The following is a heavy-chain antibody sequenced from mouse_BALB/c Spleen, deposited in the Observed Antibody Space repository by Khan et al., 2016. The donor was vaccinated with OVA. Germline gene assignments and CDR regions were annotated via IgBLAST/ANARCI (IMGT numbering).Heavy chain of an antibody. CDR2: ISSGGST. D-gene: IGHD1-1*01. J-gene: IGHJ2*01. V-gene: IGHV5-6-5*01. CDR1: GFTFSSYA. Sequence: EVELVESGGGLVKPGGSLKLSCAASGFTFSSYAMSWVRQTPEKRLEWVASISSGGSTYYPDSVKGRFTISRDNARNILYLQMSSLRSEDTSMYYCASPLYYYGRSYVDYWGQGTTLTVSS. CDR3: ASPLYYYGRSYVDY.